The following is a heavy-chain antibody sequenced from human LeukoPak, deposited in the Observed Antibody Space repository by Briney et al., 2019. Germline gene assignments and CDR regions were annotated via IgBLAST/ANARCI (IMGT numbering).Heavy chain of an antibody. CDR1: GGTFSSYA. CDR3: ASRGYSYGPDY. D-gene: IGHD5-18*01. CDR2: IIPIFGTA. J-gene: IGHJ4*02. V-gene: IGHV1-69*01. Sequence: GASVKVSCKASGGTFSSYAISWVRQAPGQGLEWMGGIIPIFGTANYAQKFQGRVTITADESTSTAYMELSSLRSEDTAVYYCASRGYSYGPDYWGQGTLVTVSS.